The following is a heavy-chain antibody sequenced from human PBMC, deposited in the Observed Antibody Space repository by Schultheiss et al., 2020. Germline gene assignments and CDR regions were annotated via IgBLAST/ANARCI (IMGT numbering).Heavy chain of an antibody. V-gene: IGHV3-21*01. Sequence: GGSLRLSCAASGFTFNSYSMNWVRQAPGKGLEWVSSISSSSSYIYYADSVKGRFTISRDNSKNTLYLQMNSLRAEDTAVYYCAKDYGSSSSLFDYWGQGTLVTVSS. CDR2: ISSSSSYI. CDR3: AKDYGSSSSLFDY. D-gene: IGHD6-6*01. CDR1: GFTFNSYS. J-gene: IGHJ4*02.